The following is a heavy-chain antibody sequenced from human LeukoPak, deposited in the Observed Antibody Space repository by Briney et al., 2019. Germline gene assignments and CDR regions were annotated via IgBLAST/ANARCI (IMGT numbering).Heavy chain of an antibody. V-gene: IGHV3-23*01. J-gene: IGHJ6*02. D-gene: IGHD6-13*01. CDR2: ISGSGGST. CDR3: AKGGPPYSSSWYSSYGMDV. CDR1: GFTFNNYA. Sequence: GGSLRLSCAASGFTFNNYAMSWVRQAPGKGLEWVSAISGSGGSTYYADSVKGRFTISRDNSKNTLYLQMNSLRAEDTAVYYCAKGGPPYSSSWYSSYGMDVWGQGTTVTVSS.